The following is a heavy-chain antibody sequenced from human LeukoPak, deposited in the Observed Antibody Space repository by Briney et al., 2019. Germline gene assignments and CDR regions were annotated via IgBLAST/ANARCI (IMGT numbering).Heavy chain of an antibody. Sequence: GESLQISCQVSGYSFTSYCIGWVRPMPGKGLEWMGIIYPGDSGPTYSPSFQGQVTISVDESINTAYLQWSSLQASDTAMYYCGMSGDRVPLQDDVFDVWGQGTMVTVST. CDR2: IYPGDSGP. CDR1: GYSFTSYC. V-gene: IGHV5-51*01. J-gene: IGHJ3*01. D-gene: IGHD1-26*01. CDR3: GMSGDRVPLQDDVFDV.